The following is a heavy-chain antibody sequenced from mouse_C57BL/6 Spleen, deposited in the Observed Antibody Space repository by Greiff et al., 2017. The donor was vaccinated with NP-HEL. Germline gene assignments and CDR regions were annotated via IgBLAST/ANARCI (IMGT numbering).Heavy chain of an antibody. V-gene: IGHV5-17*01. CDR2: ISSGSSNI. D-gene: IGHD1-1*01. Sequence: EVQVVESGGGLVKPGGSLKLSCAASGFTFSDYGMHWVRQAPEKGLEWVAYISSGSSNIYYDDTVKGRYTISRDNAKNTLFLQMTSLRSEDTAMYYCAREYCGSSPDYWGQGTTLTVSS. CDR1: GFTFSDYG. CDR3: AREYCGSSPDY. J-gene: IGHJ2*01.